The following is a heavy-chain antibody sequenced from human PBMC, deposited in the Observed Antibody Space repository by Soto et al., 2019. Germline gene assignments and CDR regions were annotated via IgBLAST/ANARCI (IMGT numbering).Heavy chain of an antibody. Sequence: GGSLRLSCAASGFTFSSYGMHWVRQAPGKGLEWVAVISYDGSNKYYADSVKGRFTISRDNSKNTLYLQMNSLRAEDTAVYYCAKDMIVVVMHAFDIWGQGTMVTVSS. J-gene: IGHJ3*02. V-gene: IGHV3-30*18. D-gene: IGHD3-22*01. CDR3: AKDMIVVVMHAFDI. CDR2: ISYDGSNK. CDR1: GFTFSSYG.